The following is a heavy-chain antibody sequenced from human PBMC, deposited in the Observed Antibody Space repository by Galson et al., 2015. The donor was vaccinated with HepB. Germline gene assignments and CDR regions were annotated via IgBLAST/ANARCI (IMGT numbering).Heavy chain of an antibody. D-gene: IGHD3-10*01. V-gene: IGHV3-48*03. CDR1: GFTFSSYE. J-gene: IGHJ4*02. Sequence: SLRLSCAASGFTFSSYEMNWVRQAPGKGLEWVSYISSSGSTIYYADSVKGRFTISRDNAKNSLYLQMNSLRAEDTAVYYCARSHGSGSYYDSYYFDYWGQGTLVTVSS. CDR2: ISSSGSTI. CDR3: ARSHGSGSYYDSYYFDY.